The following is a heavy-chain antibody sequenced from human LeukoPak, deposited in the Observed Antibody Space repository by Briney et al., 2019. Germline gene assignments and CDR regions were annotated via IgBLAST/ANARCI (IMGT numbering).Heavy chain of an antibody. V-gene: IGHV3-30*04. D-gene: IGHD5-12*01. CDR1: GFTFSNYA. Sequence: GSLRLSFAASGFTFSNYAMHWVRQAPGKGLEWVAVISYDGSNKYYADSVKGRFTISRDNSKNTLYLQMSSLRAEDTAVYYCARSLATSYYYMDVWGKGATVTVSS. CDR2: ISYDGSNK. J-gene: IGHJ6*03. CDR3: ARSLATSYYYMDV.